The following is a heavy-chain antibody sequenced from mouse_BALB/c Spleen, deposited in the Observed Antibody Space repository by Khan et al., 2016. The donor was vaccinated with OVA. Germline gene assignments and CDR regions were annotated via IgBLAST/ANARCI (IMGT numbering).Heavy chain of an antibody. V-gene: IGHV2-9*02. CDR1: GFSLINYG. D-gene: IGHD1-1*01. J-gene: IGHJ3*01. Sequence: VQLQESGPGLVAPSQNLSIICTVSGFSLINYGVHWIRQPPGKGLEWLGVLWAGGSTNYNSALMSRLSITKDNSKSQVFLKMNSLQTDDTAMYFCAGPYYGSAWFAYWGQGTLVTVSA. CDR3: AGPYYGSAWFAY. CDR2: LWAGGST.